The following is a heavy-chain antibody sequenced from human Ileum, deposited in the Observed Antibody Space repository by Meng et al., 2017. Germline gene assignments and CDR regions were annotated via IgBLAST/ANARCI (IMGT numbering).Heavy chain of an antibody. CDR1: GGSISNTNYY. Sequence: QLQLQESGPGLVKPSETLSLTCTVSGGSISNTNYYGDWIRRPPGKGLEWVGSIYYNGNTYYNPSLKSRVTISIDTSKNQFSLKLSSVTAADTAVYYCARYNYYDSSGHSNFDYWGQGTLVTVSS. CDR2: IYYNGNT. D-gene: IGHD3-22*01. CDR3: ARYNYYDSSGHSNFDY. J-gene: IGHJ4*02. V-gene: IGHV4-39*01.